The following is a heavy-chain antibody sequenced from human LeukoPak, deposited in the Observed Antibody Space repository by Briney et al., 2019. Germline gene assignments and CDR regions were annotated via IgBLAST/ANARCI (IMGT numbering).Heavy chain of an antibody. CDR2: IYYSGST. J-gene: IGHJ4*02. CDR1: GGSFSGYY. D-gene: IGHD3-10*01. V-gene: IGHV4-39*01. Sequence: SETLSLTCAVYGGSFSGYYWGWIRQPPGKGLEWIGSIYYSGSTYYNPSLKSRVTISVDTSKNQFSLKLSSVTAADTAVYYCARLRGSGYYGSGSYYFTYFDYWGQGTLVTVSS. CDR3: ARLRGSGYYGSGSYYFTYFDY.